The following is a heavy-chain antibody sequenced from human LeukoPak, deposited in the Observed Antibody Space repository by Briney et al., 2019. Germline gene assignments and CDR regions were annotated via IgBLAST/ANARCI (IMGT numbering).Heavy chain of an antibody. CDR3: ARERWQQYYYDSSGPDEGAFDI. CDR1: GYTFTSYG. Sequence: GASVKVSCKASGYTFTSYGISWVRQAPGQGLEWMGWISAYNGNTNYAQKLQGRVTMTTDTSTSTAYMELSRLRSDDTAVYYCARERWQQYYYDSSGPDEGAFDIWGQGTMVTVSS. V-gene: IGHV1-18*01. J-gene: IGHJ3*02. CDR2: ISAYNGNT. D-gene: IGHD3-22*01.